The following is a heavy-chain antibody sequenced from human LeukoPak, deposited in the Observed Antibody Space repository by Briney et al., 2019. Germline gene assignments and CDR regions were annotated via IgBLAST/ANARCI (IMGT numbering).Heavy chain of an antibody. CDR1: GFTFSSYG. CDR3: AKDSRVRGRGYYGMDV. CDR2: ISYDGSNK. Sequence: PGGSLRLSCAASGFTFSSYGMHWVRQAPGKGLEWVAVISYDGSNKYYADSVKGRFTISRDNSKNTLYLQMNSLRAEDTAVYYCAKDSRVRGRGYYGMDVWGQGTTVTVSS. J-gene: IGHJ6*02. V-gene: IGHV3-30*18. D-gene: IGHD3-10*01.